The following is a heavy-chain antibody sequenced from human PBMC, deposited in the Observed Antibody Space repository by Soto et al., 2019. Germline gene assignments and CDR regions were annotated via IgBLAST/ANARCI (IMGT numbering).Heavy chain of an antibody. CDR1: GGSISGSD. CDR2: VYYTVST. J-gene: IGHJ4*02. Sequence: SESLSLGCSFSGGSISGSDWSWIRQSPGKGLEWLGYVYYTVSTNYSPPLRSRVSISVDTSKNEFFLRLSSVTAADTAVYFCARSVAVSGAHIDYCGQGTQGAVHS. V-gene: IGHV4-59*01. CDR3: ARSVAVSGAHIDY. D-gene: IGHD6-19*01.